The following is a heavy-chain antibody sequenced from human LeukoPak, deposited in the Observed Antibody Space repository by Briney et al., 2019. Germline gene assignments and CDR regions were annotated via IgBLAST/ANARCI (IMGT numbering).Heavy chain of an antibody. J-gene: IGHJ4*02. V-gene: IGHV4-59*12. CDR3: ARESKVGATQGY. Sequence: SETLSLTCTVSGGSISSYYWSWIRQPPGKELEWIGYIYYSGSTNYNPSLKSRVTISVDTSKNQFSLKLSSVTAADTAVYYCARESKVGATQGYWGQGTLVTVSS. CDR2: IYYSGST. CDR1: GGSISSYY. D-gene: IGHD1-26*01.